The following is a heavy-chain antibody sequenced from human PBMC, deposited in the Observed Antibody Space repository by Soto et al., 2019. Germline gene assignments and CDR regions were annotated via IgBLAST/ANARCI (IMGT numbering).Heavy chain of an antibody. J-gene: IGHJ6*02. Sequence: PGGSLRLSCAASGFTFSSYAMHWVRQAPGKGLEWVAVISYDGSNKYYADSVKGRFTISRDNSKNTLYLQMNSLRAEDTAVYYCARPSVYCSSTSCYFYYGMDVWGQGTTVTVSS. CDR1: GFTFSSYA. CDR2: ISYDGSNK. V-gene: IGHV3-30-3*01. D-gene: IGHD2-2*01. CDR3: ARPSVYCSSTSCYFYYGMDV.